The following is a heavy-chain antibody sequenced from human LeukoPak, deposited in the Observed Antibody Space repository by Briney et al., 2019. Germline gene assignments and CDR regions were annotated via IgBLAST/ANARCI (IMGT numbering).Heavy chain of an antibody. CDR3: ASRGAYGAFDI. CDR1: GGTFSSYA. V-gene: IGHV1-69*05. CDR2: IIPIFGTA. J-gene: IGHJ3*02. D-gene: IGHD5-12*01. Sequence: GSSVKVSCKASGGTFSSYAISWVRQAPGQGLEWMGGIIPIFGTANYAQKFQGRVTITTDESTSTAYMELTSLRSEDTAVYYCASRGAYGAFDIWGQGTMVTVSS.